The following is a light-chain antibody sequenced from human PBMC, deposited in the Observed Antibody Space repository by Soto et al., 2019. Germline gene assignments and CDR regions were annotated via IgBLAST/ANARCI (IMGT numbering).Light chain of an antibody. CDR3: SSYTTSTTRII. Sequence: QSVLTQPASVSGSPGQSITISCTGTGSDIGAYNSVSWYQQHPGKAPKLIVFQVSFRPSAVSDRFSGSKSDNTASLTISGLQTEDEADYYCSSYTTSTTRIIFGGGTKLTVL. CDR1: GSDIGAYNS. CDR2: QVS. J-gene: IGLJ2*01. V-gene: IGLV2-14*01.